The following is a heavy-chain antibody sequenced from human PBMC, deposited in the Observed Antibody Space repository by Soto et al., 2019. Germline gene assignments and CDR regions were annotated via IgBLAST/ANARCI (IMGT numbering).Heavy chain of an antibody. Sequence: ASVKVSCKASGYTFTSYGISWVRQAPGQGLEWMGWISAYNGNTNYAQKLQGRVTMTTDTSTSTAYMELRSLRSDDTAVYYFARDPSNIIAAAGIWDWFDPWGQGTLVTVSS. CDR3: ARDPSNIIAAAGIWDWFDP. CDR2: ISAYNGNT. V-gene: IGHV1-18*01. CDR1: GYTFTSYG. D-gene: IGHD6-13*01. J-gene: IGHJ5*02.